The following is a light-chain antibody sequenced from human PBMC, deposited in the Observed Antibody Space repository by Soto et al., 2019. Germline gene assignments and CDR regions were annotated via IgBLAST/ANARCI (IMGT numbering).Light chain of an antibody. J-gene: IGKJ2*01. Sequence: EIVLTQSPATLSLSPGERATLSCRASQSVSSYLAWYQQKPGQAPRLRICDASNRATGIPARFSGSGSGTHFTLTISSLEPEDFAVYYCQQRSNWPPYTFGQGTKLEIK. V-gene: IGKV3-11*01. CDR3: QQRSNWPPYT. CDR2: DAS. CDR1: QSVSSY.